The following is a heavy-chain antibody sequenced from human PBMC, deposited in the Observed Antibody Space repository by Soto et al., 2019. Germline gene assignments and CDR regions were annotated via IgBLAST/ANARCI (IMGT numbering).Heavy chain of an antibody. CDR1: GGSISSGGYY. Sequence: KSSETLSLTCTVSGGSISSGGYYWSWIRQHPGKGLEWIGYIYYSGSTYYNPSLKSRVTISVDTSKNQFSLKLSSVTAADTAVYYCARVKHDDFWSGYNWFDPWGQGTLVTVSS. D-gene: IGHD3-3*01. CDR2: IYYSGST. J-gene: IGHJ5*02. V-gene: IGHV4-31*03. CDR3: ARVKHDDFWSGYNWFDP.